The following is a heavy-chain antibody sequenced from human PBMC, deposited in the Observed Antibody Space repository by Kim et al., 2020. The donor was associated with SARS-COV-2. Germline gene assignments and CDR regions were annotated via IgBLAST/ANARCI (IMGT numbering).Heavy chain of an antibody. J-gene: IGHJ1*01. Sequence: GGSLRLSCAASGLTISNFGMHWVRQAPGKGLVWVSRLTTDGISTYYAYAVKGRFTISRDSAKNMLFLQMNMLGAEDTAVYYCARGKGRNGWFYRWGEGT. D-gene: IGHD3-10*01. CDR2: LTTDGIST. CDR1: GLTISNFG. CDR3: ARGKGRNGWFYR. V-gene: IGHV3-74*01.